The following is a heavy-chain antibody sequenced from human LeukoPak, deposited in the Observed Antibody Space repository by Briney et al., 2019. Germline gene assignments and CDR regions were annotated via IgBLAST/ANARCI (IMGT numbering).Heavy chain of an antibody. V-gene: IGHV4-59*08. CDR2: IYYSGST. J-gene: IGHJ4*02. CDR3: ARQSGCGSGSYSY. D-gene: IGHD3-10*01. CDR1: GGSINSYY. Sequence: SETLSLTCTVSGGSINSYYWRWLRQPPGKGLEWFGYIYYSGSTNYNPSLKSRVTISVDTSKNQFSLKLSSVTAADTAVYYCARQSGCGSGSYSYWGQGTLATVSS.